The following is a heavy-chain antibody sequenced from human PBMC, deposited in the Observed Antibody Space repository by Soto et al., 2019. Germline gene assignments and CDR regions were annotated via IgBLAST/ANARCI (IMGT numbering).Heavy chain of an antibody. CDR1: GFTVSNTY. D-gene: IGHD2-2*01. Sequence: GGSLRLPCAASGFTVSNTYSTWVRQPPGKGLECVSVIYTAGGTNYADSVKGRFIISRDNSKNTLYLQMYSLRAEDTAVYYCARALPVAKGRFDPWGQGTLVTVYS. J-gene: IGHJ5*02. V-gene: IGHV3-53*01. CDR2: IYTAGGT. CDR3: ARALPVAKGRFDP.